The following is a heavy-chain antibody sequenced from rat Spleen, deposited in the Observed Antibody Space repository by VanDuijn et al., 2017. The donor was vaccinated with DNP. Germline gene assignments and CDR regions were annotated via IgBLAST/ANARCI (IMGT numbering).Heavy chain of an antibody. CDR1: GFTFTDYN. CDR3: ARNFAY. J-gene: IGHJ2*01. Sequence: EVQLVESGGGLVQPGRSLKLSCAASGFTFTDYNMAWVRQAPQKGLEWAATISYDGSSTYYRDSVKGRFTISRDNAKSTLYLQMDSLRSEDTATYYCARNFAYWGQGVMVTVSS. CDR2: ISYDGSST. V-gene: IGHV5-7*01.